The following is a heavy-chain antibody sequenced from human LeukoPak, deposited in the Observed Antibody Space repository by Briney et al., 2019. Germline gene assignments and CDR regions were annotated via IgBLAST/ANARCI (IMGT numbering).Heavy chain of an antibody. D-gene: IGHD6-19*01. CDR3: AKGSYSSGWYAFDY. CDR1: GFTFGTYA. CDR2: ISGSGGST. V-gene: IGHV3-23*01. Sequence: GGSLRLSCAASGFTFGTYAMSWVRQAPGKGLEWVSAISGSGGSTYYADSVKGRFTISRDNSKNTLYLQMNSLRAEDTAVYYCAKGSYSSGWYAFDYWGQGTLVTVSS. J-gene: IGHJ4*02.